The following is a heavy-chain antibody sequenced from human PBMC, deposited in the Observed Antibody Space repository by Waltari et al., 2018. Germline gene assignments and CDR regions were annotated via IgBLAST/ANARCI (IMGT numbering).Heavy chain of an antibody. V-gene: IGHV3-23*01. CDR3: AKTRGNYYYFDY. Sequence: EVQLLESGGGLVQPGGSLRLSCAASGFTFSSYAMSWVRQAPGKGLEWVSAISNSGGDTYYAESGKGRFTISRDNSKNTLYLQMNSLRAEDTAVYYCAKTRGNYYYFDYWGQGTLVTASS. CDR1: GFTFSSYA. J-gene: IGHJ4*02. D-gene: IGHD1-26*01. CDR2: ISNSGGDT.